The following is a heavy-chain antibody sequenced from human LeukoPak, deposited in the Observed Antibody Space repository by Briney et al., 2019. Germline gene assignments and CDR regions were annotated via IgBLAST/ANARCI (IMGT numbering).Heavy chain of an antibody. CDR1: GFTVSSNY. Sequence: GGSLRLSCAASGFTVSSNYMSWVRQAPGKGLEWVSVIYSGGSTYYADSVKGRFTISRDNSKNTLYLQMNSLRAEDTAVYYCARDRCYYDSSGYRLMGSSEWAFDIWGQGTMVTVSS. D-gene: IGHD3-22*01. CDR2: IYSGGST. CDR3: ARDRCYYDSSGYRLMGSSEWAFDI. J-gene: IGHJ3*02. V-gene: IGHV3-53*01.